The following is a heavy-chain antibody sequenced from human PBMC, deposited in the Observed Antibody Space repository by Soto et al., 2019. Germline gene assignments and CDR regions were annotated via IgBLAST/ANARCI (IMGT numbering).Heavy chain of an antibody. D-gene: IGHD1-26*01. CDR3: ASGRYGDY. CDR2: ISAHNGNT. J-gene: IGHJ4*02. CDR1: GYAFTTYG. Sequence: QVHMVQSGAEVKKPGASVKVSCKGSGYAFTTYGITWVQQAPGQGLEWMGWISAHNGNTNYAHKLQGRVTVTSDTSTSTAYMELRSLRSDYTAVYYCASGRYGDYWGQGALVTVSS. V-gene: IGHV1-18*01.